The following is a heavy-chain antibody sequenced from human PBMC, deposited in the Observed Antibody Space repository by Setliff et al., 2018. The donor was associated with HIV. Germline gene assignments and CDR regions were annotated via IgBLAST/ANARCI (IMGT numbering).Heavy chain of an antibody. CDR1: GGSITGGRHF. CDR3: AREEDTAMVTRAFDI. Sequence: SETLSLTCTVSGGSITGGRHFWTWIRQPAGKGLEWIGHLHTTWGNNYNPSLRSRVSMSVDTSKNQFSLKLNSVTAADTAVYYCAREEDTAMVTRAFDIWGQGTMVTVSS. J-gene: IGHJ3*02. CDR2: LHTTWGN. V-gene: IGHV4-61*09. D-gene: IGHD5-18*01.